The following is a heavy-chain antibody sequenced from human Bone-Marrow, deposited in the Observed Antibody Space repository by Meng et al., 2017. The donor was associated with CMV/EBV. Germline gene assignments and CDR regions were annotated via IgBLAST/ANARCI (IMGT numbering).Heavy chain of an antibody. Sequence: GESLKISCAASGFTFSSYAMHWVRQAPGKGLEWVAVISYDGSNKYYADSVKGRFTISRDNSKNTLYLQMYSLRAEDTAVYYCAGRYSSGWRGPADYWGQGTLVTVSS. CDR3: AGRYSSGWRGPADY. J-gene: IGHJ4*02. CDR1: GFTFSSYA. D-gene: IGHD6-19*01. V-gene: IGHV3-30-3*01. CDR2: ISYDGSNK.